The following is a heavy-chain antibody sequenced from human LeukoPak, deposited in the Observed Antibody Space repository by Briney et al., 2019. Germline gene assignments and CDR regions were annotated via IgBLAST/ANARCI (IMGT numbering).Heavy chain of an antibody. CDR1: GFTFSTYA. V-gene: IGHV3-11*01. D-gene: IGHD6-19*01. CDR3: ARARGVIAVTGTPDY. Sequence: GGSLRLSCAASGFTFSTYAMSWVRQAPGRGLEWVSYISSSGSAINYADSVKGRFTISRDNAKNSLYLQMNSLRAEDTAVYYCARARGVIAVTGTPDYWGQGTLVTVSS. J-gene: IGHJ4*02. CDR2: ISSSGSAI.